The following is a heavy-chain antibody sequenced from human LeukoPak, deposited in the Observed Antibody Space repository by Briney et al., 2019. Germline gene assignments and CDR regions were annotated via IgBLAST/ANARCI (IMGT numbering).Heavy chain of an antibody. Sequence: ASVKVSCKASGYTFTSYYMHWVRQAPGQGLEWMGIINPSGGSTSYAQKFQGRVTMTRDTSTSTVYMELSSLRSEDTAVYYCATKYSSSDYYYYGMDVWGQGTTVTVSS. D-gene: IGHD6-13*01. CDR2: INPSGGST. V-gene: IGHV1-46*01. CDR1: GYTFTSYY. J-gene: IGHJ6*02. CDR3: ATKYSSSDYYYYGMDV.